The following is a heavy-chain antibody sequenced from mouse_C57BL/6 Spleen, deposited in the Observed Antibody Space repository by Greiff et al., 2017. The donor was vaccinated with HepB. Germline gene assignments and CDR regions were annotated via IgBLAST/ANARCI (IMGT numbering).Heavy chain of an antibody. J-gene: IGHJ2*01. CDR2: ISSGGDYI. Sequence: EVKLVESGEGLVKPGGSLKLSCAASGFTFSSYAMSWVRQTPEKRLEWVAYISSGGDYIYYADTVKGRFTISRDNARNTLYLQMSSLKSEDTAMYYCTRVSVVATDYFDYWGQGTTLTVSS. D-gene: IGHD1-1*01. CDR3: TRVSVVATDYFDY. V-gene: IGHV5-9-1*02. CDR1: GFTFSSYA.